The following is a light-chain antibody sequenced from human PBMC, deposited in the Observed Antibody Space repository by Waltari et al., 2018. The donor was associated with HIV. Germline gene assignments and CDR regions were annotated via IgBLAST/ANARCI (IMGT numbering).Light chain of an antibody. Sequence: QSVLTQPPSASGTPGQRVTISCSGSSSNIGRNYVYWYQQLPGTAPKLLIYTSKRRPSGFPDRFAGSKSGTSASLAISGLRSEDEADYYCAAWNDRLSGYVFGTGTKVTV. V-gene: IGLV1-47*01. CDR1: SSNIGRNY. CDR2: TSK. CDR3: AAWNDRLSGYV. J-gene: IGLJ1*01.